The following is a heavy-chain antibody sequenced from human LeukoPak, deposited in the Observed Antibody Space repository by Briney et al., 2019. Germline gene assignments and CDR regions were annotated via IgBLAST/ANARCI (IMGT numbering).Heavy chain of an antibody. J-gene: IGHJ4*02. CDR3: ARGGIAADLRDPANFDY. CDR1: GYTFTGYY. V-gene: IGHV1-2*02. Sequence: ASVKVSCKASGYTFTGYYMHWVRQAPGQGLEWRGWINPNRGGTNYAQKFQRRVPMTRDTSIITAYMELSRLRSDDTAVYYCARGGIAADLRDPANFDYWGQGTLVTVSS. CDR2: INPNRGGT. D-gene: IGHD6-25*01.